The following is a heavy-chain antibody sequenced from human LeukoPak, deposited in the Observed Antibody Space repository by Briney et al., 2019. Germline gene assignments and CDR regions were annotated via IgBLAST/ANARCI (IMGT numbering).Heavy chain of an antibody. D-gene: IGHD2-2*01. CDR3: ARHGLGARGYCSSTSCRNAPYYYYYMDV. V-gene: IGHV4-4*09. CDR2: IYTSGST. Sequence: SETLSLTCTVSGGSISSYYWSWIRQPPGKGLEWIGYIYTSGSTNYNPSLKSRVTISVDTSKNQFSLKLSSVTAADTAVYYCARHGLGARGYCSSTSCRNAPYYYYYMDVWGKGTTVTVSS. CDR1: GGSISSYY. J-gene: IGHJ6*03.